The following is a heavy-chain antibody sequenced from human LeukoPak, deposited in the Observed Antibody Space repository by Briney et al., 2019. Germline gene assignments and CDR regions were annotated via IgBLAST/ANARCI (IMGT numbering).Heavy chain of an antibody. D-gene: IGHD3-10*01. J-gene: IGHJ5*02. Sequence: PGGSLRLSCAASGFTFSSYAMSWVRQAPGKGLEWVSAISGSGGSTYCADSVKGRFTISRDNSKNTLYLQMNSLRTEDTAVYYCARDAGPTMVRGVIHWFDPWGQGTLVTVPS. V-gene: IGHV3-23*01. CDR1: GFTFSSYA. CDR2: ISGSGGST. CDR3: ARDAGPTMVRGVIHWFDP.